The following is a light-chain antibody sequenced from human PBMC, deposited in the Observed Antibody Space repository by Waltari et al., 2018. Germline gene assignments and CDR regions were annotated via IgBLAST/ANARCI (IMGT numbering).Light chain of an antibody. Sequence: QSALTQPASVSGSPGQSITISCTGTSSHVGGYHLVSWYQQRPGKAPKLMIYENNKRPSGVSYRFSGSKSGNTASLTISGLQAEDEADYYCCSYAGSSTYVFGTGTKVTAL. CDR2: ENN. V-gene: IGLV2-23*01. CDR1: SSHVGGYHL. J-gene: IGLJ1*01. CDR3: CSYAGSSTYV.